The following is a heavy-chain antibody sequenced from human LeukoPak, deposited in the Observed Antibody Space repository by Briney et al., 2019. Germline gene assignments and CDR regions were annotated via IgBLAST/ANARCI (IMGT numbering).Heavy chain of an antibody. D-gene: IGHD4-17*01. V-gene: IGHV3-73*01. Sequence: GGSLRLSCAASGFTFSGSAMHWVRQASGKGLEWVGRIRSKANSYATAYAASVKGRFTISRDDSKNTAYLRMNSLKTGDTAVYYCTRTVFGDYAYWGQGTLVTVSS. CDR1: GFTFSGSA. CDR2: IRSKANSYAT. J-gene: IGHJ4*02. CDR3: TRTVFGDYAY.